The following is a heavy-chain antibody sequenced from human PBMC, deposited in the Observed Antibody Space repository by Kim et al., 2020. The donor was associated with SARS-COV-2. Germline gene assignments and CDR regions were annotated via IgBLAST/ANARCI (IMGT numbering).Heavy chain of an antibody. D-gene: IGHD1-1*01. CDR1: GFTFGGNW. CDR3: ARDVWSGSHDY. J-gene: IGHJ4*02. Sequence: GGSLRLSCVASGFTFGGNWMTWVRLAPGKGLEWVARIKQDGSERYYVDSVEGRFTISRDNAKNSLYLQMNSLRAEDTAMYYCARDVWSGSHDYWGRGTLV. CDR2: IKQDGSER. V-gene: IGHV3-7*01.